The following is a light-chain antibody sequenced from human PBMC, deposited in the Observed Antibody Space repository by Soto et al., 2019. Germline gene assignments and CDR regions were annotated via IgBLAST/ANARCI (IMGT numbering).Light chain of an antibody. CDR3: QSYDSSNQDVV. J-gene: IGLJ2*01. V-gene: IGLV6-57*04. CDR1: SGSIANNY. CDR2: DDD. Sequence: NFMLTQPHSVSESPGKTVTISCTRSSGSIANNYVQWYQQRPGSAPSTVIYDDDQRPSGVPDRFSGSIDSSSNSASLTISGLKIEDEADYYCQSYDSSNQDVVFGGGTKLTVL.